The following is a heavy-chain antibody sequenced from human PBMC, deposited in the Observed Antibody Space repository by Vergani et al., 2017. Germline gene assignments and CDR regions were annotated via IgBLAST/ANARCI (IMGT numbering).Heavy chain of an antibody. Sequence: QVQLQESGPGLVKPSETLSLTCTVSGYSISSGYYWGWIRQPPGKGLEWIGSIYHSGSTYYNPSLKSRVTISVDTSKNQFSLNLSSVTAADTAVYYCARGGYYDSSGYYPDAFDIWGQGTMVTXSS. D-gene: IGHD3-22*01. CDR1: GYSISSGYY. CDR3: ARGGYYDSSGYYPDAFDI. J-gene: IGHJ3*02. CDR2: IYHSGST. V-gene: IGHV4-38-2*02.